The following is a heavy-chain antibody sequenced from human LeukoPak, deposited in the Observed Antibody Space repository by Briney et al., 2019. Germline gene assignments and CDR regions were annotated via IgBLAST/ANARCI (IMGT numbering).Heavy chain of an antibody. J-gene: IGHJ4*02. CDR1: GGSFSGYY. D-gene: IGHD6-6*01. CDR3: AIGYSSSSGADY. CDR2: INHSGST. V-gene: IGHV4-34*01. Sequence: SETLSLTCAVYGGSFSGYYWSWIRQPPGKGPEWIGEINHSGSTNYNPSLKSRVSISVDTSKNQFSLKLSSVTAADTAVYYCAIGYSSSSGADYWGQGTLVTVSS.